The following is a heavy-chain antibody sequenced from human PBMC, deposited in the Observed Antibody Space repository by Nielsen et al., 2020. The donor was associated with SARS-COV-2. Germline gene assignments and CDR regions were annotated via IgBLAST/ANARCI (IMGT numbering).Heavy chain of an antibody. CDR1: GFTFSSHW. Sequence: GESLKISCAASGFTFSSHWMSWVRQAPGKGLEWLANIKHDGSEQYYVDSVKGRFTMSRDNAKNLLYLQMNSLRDDDTAVYYCARVSGYYWPQDYWGQGTLVTVSS. CDR3: ARVSGYYWPQDY. D-gene: IGHD5-12*01. CDR2: IKHDGSEQ. J-gene: IGHJ4*02. V-gene: IGHV3-7*01.